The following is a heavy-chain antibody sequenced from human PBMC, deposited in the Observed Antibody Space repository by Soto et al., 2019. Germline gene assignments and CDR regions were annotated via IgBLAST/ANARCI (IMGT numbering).Heavy chain of an antibody. V-gene: IGHV4-30-4*01. CDR2: IYYSGST. CDR1: GGSLSGYS. CDR3: ARVDILTVYGCMDV. J-gene: IGHJ6*02. D-gene: IGHD3-9*01. Sequence: NPSETLSLTCAVEGGSLSGYSWSWIRQSPGKGLEWIGYIYYSGSTYYSPSLKSRVTISVDTSKNQFSLKLSSMTAADTAVYYCARVDILTVYGCMDVWGQGTTVTVSS.